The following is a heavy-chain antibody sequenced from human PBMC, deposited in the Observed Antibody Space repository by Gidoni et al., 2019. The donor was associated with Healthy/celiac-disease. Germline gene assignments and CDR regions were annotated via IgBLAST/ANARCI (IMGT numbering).Heavy chain of an antibody. Sequence: EVQLVASGGGLVKPGGSLSLSCAASGFTFSSYSMNWVRQAPGKGLECVSSISSSRSYIYNAASVKGRFTISRDNAKNSLYLQMNSLRAEDTAVYYCARSLGDDDIWGQGTMVTVSS. CDR1: GFTFSSYS. D-gene: IGHD3-10*01. CDR3: ARSLGDDDI. V-gene: IGHV3-21*01. J-gene: IGHJ3*02. CDR2: ISSSRSYI.